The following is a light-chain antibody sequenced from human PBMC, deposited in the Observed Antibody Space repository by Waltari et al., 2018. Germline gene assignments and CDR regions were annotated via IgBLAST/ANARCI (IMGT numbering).Light chain of an antibody. J-gene: IGKJ2*01. CDR3: QQYYSTPHA. Sequence: DIVMTQSPDSLAVSLGERAAINCKSSQSVLYSSNNKNYLAWYQQKPGQPPRLLIYWASTRESGVPDRFSGSGSGTDFTLTISSLQAEDVAVYHCQQYYSTPHAFGQGTKQEIK. V-gene: IGKV4-1*01. CDR2: WAS. CDR1: QSVLYSSNNKNY.